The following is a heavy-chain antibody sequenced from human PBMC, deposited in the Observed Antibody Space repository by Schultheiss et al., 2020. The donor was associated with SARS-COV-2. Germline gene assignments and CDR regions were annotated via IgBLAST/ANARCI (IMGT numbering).Heavy chain of an antibody. J-gene: IGHJ3*02. CDR3: ARDRGAGYSYGHDAFDI. V-gene: IGHV1-69*04. D-gene: IGHD5-18*01. CDR1: GGTFSSYT. Sequence: SVKVSCKASGGTFSSYTISWVRQAPGQGLEWMGRIIPILGIANYAQKFQGRVTITADKSTSTAYMELSSLRSEDTAVYYCARDRGAGYSYGHDAFDIWGQGTMVTVSS. CDR2: IIPILGIA.